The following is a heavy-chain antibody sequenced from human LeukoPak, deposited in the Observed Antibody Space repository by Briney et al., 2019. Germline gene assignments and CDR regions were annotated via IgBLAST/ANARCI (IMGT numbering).Heavy chain of an antibody. D-gene: IGHD3-10*01. V-gene: IGHV1-69*04. CDR3: ARSFGSGFAY. CDR1: GGTFSSYA. J-gene: IGHJ4*02. Sequence: SVKVSCKASGGTFSSYAISWVRQAPGQGLEWMGRIIPILGIANYAQKFRGRVTITADRSTSTAYMELSSLRSEDTAVYYCARSFGSGFAYWGQGTLVTVSS. CDR2: IIPILGIA.